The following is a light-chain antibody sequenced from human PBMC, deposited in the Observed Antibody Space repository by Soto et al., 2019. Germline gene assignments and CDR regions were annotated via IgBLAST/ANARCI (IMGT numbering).Light chain of an antibody. V-gene: IGLV3-21*01. CDR2: SDT. CDR1: DIGSKG. Sequence: SYELTQPPSVSVAPGKTASISCGGNDIGSKGVHWYQQKPGQAPVLVIYSDTDLPPVIPERFSGSNSAYLATLTISRVEAGAEADYYCQLWDSGSFHVVFGGGTNLTVL. J-gene: IGLJ2*01. CDR3: QLWDSGSFHVV.